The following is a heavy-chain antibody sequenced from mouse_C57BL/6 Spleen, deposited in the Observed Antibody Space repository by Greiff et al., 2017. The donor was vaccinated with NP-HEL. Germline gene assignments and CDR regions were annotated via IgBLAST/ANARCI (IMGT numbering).Heavy chain of an antibody. Sequence: VQRVESGAELVKPGASVKLSCKASGYTFTEYTIHWVKQRSGQGLAWIGWFYPGSGSIKYNEKFKDKATLTADKSSSTVYMELSRLTSEDSAVYFCARHGYDYDSFAYWGQGTLVTVSA. D-gene: IGHD2-4*01. J-gene: IGHJ3*01. CDR2: FYPGSGSI. V-gene: IGHV1-62-2*01. CDR3: ARHGYDYDSFAY. CDR1: GYTFTEYT.